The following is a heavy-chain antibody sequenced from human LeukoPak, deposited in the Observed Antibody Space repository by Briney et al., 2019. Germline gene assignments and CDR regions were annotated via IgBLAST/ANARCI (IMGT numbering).Heavy chain of an antibody. J-gene: IGHJ4*02. V-gene: IGHV3-23*01. CDR2: ISGSGGST. CDR1: GFTFSSYA. CDR3: AKDLGDSSGTFDY. Sequence: PGGSLRLSCAASGFTFSSYAMSWVRQAPGKGLERVSAISGSGGSTYYADSVKGRFTISRDNSKNTLYLQMNSLRAEDTAVYYCAKDLGDSSGTFDYWGQGTLVTVSS. D-gene: IGHD6-19*01.